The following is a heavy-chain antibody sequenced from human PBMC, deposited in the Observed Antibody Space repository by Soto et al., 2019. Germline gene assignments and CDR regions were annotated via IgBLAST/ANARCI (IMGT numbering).Heavy chain of an antibody. J-gene: IGHJ3*02. Sequence: EVQLVESGGGLVQPGGSLKLSCAASGFTFSGSAMHWVRQASGKGLEWVGRIRSKANSYATAYAASGKGRFTISRDDSKNTAYLQMNSLKTEDTAVYYCTRPTYCSGGSCYKADAFDIWGQGTMVTVSS. CDR2: IRSKANSYAT. V-gene: IGHV3-73*01. CDR1: GFTFSGSA. D-gene: IGHD2-15*01. CDR3: TRPTYCSGGSCYKADAFDI.